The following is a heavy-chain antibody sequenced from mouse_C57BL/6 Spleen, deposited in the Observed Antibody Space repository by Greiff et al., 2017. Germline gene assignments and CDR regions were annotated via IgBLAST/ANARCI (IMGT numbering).Heavy chain of an antibody. CDR1: GYTFTSYW. J-gene: IGHJ1*03. D-gene: IGHD6-1*01. CDR3: ARSAYWYFDV. V-gene: IGHV1-69*01. CDR2: IDPSDSYT. Sequence: QVQLQQPGAELVMPGASVKLSCKASGYTFTSYWMHWVKQRPGQGLEWIGEIDPSDSYTNYNQKFKGKSTLTVDKSSSTAYMQLSSLTSEDSAVYYCARSAYWYFDVRGTGTTVTVSS.